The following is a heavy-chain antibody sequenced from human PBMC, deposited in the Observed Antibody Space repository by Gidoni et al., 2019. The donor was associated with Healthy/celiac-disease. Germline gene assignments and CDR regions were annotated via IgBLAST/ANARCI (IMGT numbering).Heavy chain of an antibody. CDR1: GGSISSYY. J-gene: IGHJ6*03. D-gene: IGHD1-1*01. Sequence: QVQLQESGPGLVKPSETLSLTCTVSGGSISSYYWSWIRQPPGKGLEWIGYIYYSGSTNYNPSLKSRVTISVDTSKNQFSLKLSSVTAADTAVYYCARTQLGYYYMDVWGKGTTVTVSS. V-gene: IGHV4-59*01. CDR3: ARTQLGYYYMDV. CDR2: IYYSGST.